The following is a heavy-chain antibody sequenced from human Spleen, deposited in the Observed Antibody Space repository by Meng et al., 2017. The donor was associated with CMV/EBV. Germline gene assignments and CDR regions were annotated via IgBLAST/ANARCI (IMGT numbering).Heavy chain of an antibody. CDR1: GYTFTGHY. CDR2: IHPNTGGT. D-gene: IGHD2-2*01. Sequence: ASVKVSCKASGYTFTGHYMHWVRQAPGQGLEWMGWIHPNTGGTNYAQNFQGRVTLTRDTSIRTVYMELSSLRSDDTAMYYCARWAPLDCIIASCYFPDYWGQGTLVTVSS. J-gene: IGHJ4*02. V-gene: IGHV1-2*02. CDR3: ARWAPLDCIIASCYFPDY.